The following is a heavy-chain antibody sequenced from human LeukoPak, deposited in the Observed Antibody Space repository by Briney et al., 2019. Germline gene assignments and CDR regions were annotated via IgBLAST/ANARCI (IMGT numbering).Heavy chain of an antibody. CDR3: ARDHDWAFDL. D-gene: IGHD3-9*01. V-gene: IGHV3-48*02. Sequence: GGSLRLSCEGSGFPFGSYVMGWVRQAPGKGLEWIAYINHNAEMIFYPDFVKGRFTISRDNPKKSLYLQMNALRYEDTAIYYCARDHDWAFDLWGQGTLVTVSS. J-gene: IGHJ4*02. CDR1: GFPFGSYV. CDR2: INHNAEMI.